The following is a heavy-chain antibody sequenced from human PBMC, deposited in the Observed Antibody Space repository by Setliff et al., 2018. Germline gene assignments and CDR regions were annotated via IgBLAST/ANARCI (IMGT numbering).Heavy chain of an antibody. D-gene: IGHD6-13*01. CDR2: IKQDGSEK. CDR3: TRDWGIAAAGY. V-gene: IGHV3-7*01. Sequence: GGSLRLSCAASGFTFSSYWMSWVRQAPGKGLEWLANIKQDGSEKYYVDSVKGRFTISRDNAKNSLYLQMNSLRAEDTAVYYCTRDWGIAAAGYWGQGTLVTVSS. J-gene: IGHJ4*02. CDR1: GFTFSSYW.